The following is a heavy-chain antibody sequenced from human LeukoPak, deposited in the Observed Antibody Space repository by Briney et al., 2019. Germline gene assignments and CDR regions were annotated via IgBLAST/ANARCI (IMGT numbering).Heavy chain of an antibody. CDR3: AKGSSTTCPCYRDY. CDR1: GFTFTNYA. J-gene: IGHJ4*02. V-gene: IGHV3-23*01. CDR2: ITTDGRST. Sequence: GGSLRLSCAASGFTFTNYAISWVRQAPGKGLEWVSAITTDGRSTYYADSVKGRFTISRDNSKNTLYLQMNSLRAEDTALYYCAKGSSTTCPCYRDYWGQGTLVTVSS. D-gene: IGHD2-2*01.